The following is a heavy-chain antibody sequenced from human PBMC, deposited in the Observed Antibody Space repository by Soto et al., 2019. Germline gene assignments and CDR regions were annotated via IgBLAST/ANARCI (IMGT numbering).Heavy chain of an antibody. CDR1: GYTFTSYA. V-gene: IGHV1-3*01. Sequence: QVQLVQSGAEVKKPGASVKVSCKASGYTFTSYAMHWVRQAPGQRLEWMGWINAGNGNTKYSQKFQGRVTITRDTSASTAYMELSSLRSEDTAVYYCATDYSNNYYYYGMDVWGQGTTVTVSS. CDR2: INAGNGNT. CDR3: ATDYSNNYYYYGMDV. J-gene: IGHJ6*02. D-gene: IGHD4-4*01.